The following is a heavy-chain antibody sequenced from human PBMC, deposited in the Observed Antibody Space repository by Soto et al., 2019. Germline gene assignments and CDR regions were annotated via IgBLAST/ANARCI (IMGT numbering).Heavy chain of an antibody. D-gene: IGHD6-13*01. Sequence: GASVKVSCKASGYTFTSYAMHWVRQAPGQRLEWMGWINAGNGNTKYSQKFQGRVTITRDTSASTAYMELSSLRSEDTAVYYRAREPPRLSSRWRNFDYWGKGTLVTVSS. J-gene: IGHJ4*02. CDR2: INAGNGNT. CDR3: AREPPRLSSRWRNFDY. V-gene: IGHV1-3*01. CDR1: GYTFTSYA.